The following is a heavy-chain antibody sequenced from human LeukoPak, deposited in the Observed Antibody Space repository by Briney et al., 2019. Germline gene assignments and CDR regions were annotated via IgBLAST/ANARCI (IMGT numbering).Heavy chain of an antibody. D-gene: IGHD2-8*01. CDR1: GFTFSSYA. Sequence: GGSLRLSCAASGFTFSSYAMSWVRQAPGKGLEWVSAISGSGGSTYYADSVKGRFTISRDNSKNTLYLQMNSLRAEDTAVYYCAKDSAHYCTNGVCYLYYFDYWGQGTLVTVSS. J-gene: IGHJ4*02. CDR3: AKDSAHYCTNGVCYLYYFDY. CDR2: ISGSGGST. V-gene: IGHV3-23*01.